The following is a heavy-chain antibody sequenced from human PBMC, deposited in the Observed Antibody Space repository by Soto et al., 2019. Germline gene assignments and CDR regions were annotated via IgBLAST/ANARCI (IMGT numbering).Heavy chain of an antibody. Sequence: VQLQESGPGLLKPSGTLSLTCAVSGGSINRSNWWTWVRQPPGQGLEWIGEIYHSGRTNYNPSLKSRVTISIVTSKNQFSLKLASVTAADTAVYYCAGYYGSGSYYLDWFDPWGQGTLVTVSS. CDR2: IYHSGRT. J-gene: IGHJ5*02. CDR1: GGSINRSNW. CDR3: AGYYGSGSYYLDWFDP. V-gene: IGHV4-4*02. D-gene: IGHD3-10*01.